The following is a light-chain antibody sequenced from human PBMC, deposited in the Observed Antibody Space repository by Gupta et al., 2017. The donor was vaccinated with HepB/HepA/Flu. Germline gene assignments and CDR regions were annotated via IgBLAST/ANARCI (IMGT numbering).Light chain of an antibody. Sequence: DIQMTQSPSSLSASVGDRVIITCRASQSISNFLNWYQQKPGKAPKLLIYAASSLQSGVPSRFSGSGSGTXFTLTIXSLQPEDIATYYCQQSYSTPLTFGXGTKVEIK. J-gene: IGKJ4*01. CDR1: QSISNF. CDR2: AAS. V-gene: IGKV1-39*01. CDR3: QQSYSTPLT.